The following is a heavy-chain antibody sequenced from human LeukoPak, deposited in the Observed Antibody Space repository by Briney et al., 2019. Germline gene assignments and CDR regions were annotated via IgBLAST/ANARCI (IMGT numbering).Heavy chain of an antibody. D-gene: IGHD5-18*01. CDR1: GFAFSSYA. J-gene: IGHJ5*02. Sequence: PGGSLRLSCAAYGFAFSSYAMSWVRQAPGKGLEWVSAISGSGGSTYYADSVKGRFTISRDNSRNTLYLQMNSLRAEDTAVHYCAKDGQAMGFWFDPWGQGTLVTVSS. CDR3: AKDGQAMGFWFDP. V-gene: IGHV3-23*01. CDR2: ISGSGGST.